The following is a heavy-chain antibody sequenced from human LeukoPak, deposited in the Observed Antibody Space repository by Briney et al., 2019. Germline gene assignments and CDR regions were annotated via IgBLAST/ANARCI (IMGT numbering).Heavy chain of an antibody. Sequence: GGSLRLSCAAPGFTFSSYAMSWVRQAPGKGLEWVSAISGSGGSTYYADSVKGRFTISIDNSKNTLYLQMNSLRAEDTAVYYCAKDPYSYGFRDDDYWGQGTLVTVSS. V-gene: IGHV3-23*01. CDR3: AKDPYSYGFRDDDY. CDR1: GFTFSSYA. D-gene: IGHD5-18*01. J-gene: IGHJ4*02. CDR2: ISGSGGST.